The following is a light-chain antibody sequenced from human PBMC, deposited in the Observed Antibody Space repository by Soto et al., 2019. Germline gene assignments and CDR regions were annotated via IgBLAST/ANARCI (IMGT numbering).Light chain of an antibody. V-gene: IGKV3-20*01. CDR1: QSVSSY. CDR3: QQYSSSPSIT. J-gene: IGKJ5*01. CDR2: DAS. Sequence: EIVFTQSPATLSLSAGGRGTLSCRSSQSVSSYLAWYQQKPGQAPRLLIYDASNRATGIPDRFSGSGSGTDFTLTISRLEPEDFAVYYCQQYSSSPSITFGQGTRLEI.